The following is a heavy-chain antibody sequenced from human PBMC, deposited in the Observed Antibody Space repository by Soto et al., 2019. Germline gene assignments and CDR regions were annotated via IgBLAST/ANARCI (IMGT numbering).Heavy chain of an antibody. J-gene: IGHJ4*02. CDR2: ISGSGGST. D-gene: IGHD3-10*01. CDR3: AKDGVLLWFGELLPTQYYFDY. V-gene: IGHV3-23*01. CDR1: GFTFSSYA. Sequence: GGSLRLSCAASGFTFSSYAMSWVRQAPGKGLEWVSAISGSGGSTYYADSVKGRLTISRDNSKNTLYLQMNSLRAEDTAVYYCAKDGVLLWFGELLPTQYYFDYWGQGTLVTVSS.